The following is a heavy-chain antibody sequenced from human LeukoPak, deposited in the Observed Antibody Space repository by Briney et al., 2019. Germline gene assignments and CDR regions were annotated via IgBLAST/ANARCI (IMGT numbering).Heavy chain of an antibody. J-gene: IGHJ3*02. D-gene: IGHD3-10*01. CDR3: ARGLGINGLALDM. CDR1: GFTFSSNW. CDR2: IRQDEREK. V-gene: IGHV3-7*05. Sequence: QTGGSLRLSCAAAGFTFSSNWMSWVRQAPGKGLQWVANIRQDEREKYYVDSVKGRFTISRDNAKKSLYLQMNSLRGEDTAVYYCARGLGINGLALDMWGQGTMVTVSS.